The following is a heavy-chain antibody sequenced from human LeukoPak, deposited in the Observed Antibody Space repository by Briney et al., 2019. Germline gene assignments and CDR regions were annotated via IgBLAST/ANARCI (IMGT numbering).Heavy chain of an antibody. D-gene: IGHD2-15*01. CDR3: AQKGGTDH. J-gene: IGHJ4*02. CDR1: GFTFSRFG. Sequence: GGSLRLSCAASGFTFSRFGMNWVRQAPGKGLEWISYISSSSSAIYYADSVKGRFTISRDNAKNSLYLQMNSLRDEDTAVYYCAQKGGTDHWGQGTLVTASS. CDR2: ISSSSSAI. V-gene: IGHV3-48*02.